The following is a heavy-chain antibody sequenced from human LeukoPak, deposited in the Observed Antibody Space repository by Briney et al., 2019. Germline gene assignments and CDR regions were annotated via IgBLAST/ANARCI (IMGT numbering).Heavy chain of an antibody. J-gene: IGHJ4*02. D-gene: IGHD2-8*02. CDR3: ATYRQVLLPFES. CDR2: ISGSGGST. CDR1: GFTFSSYA. V-gene: IGHV3-23*01. Sequence: PGGSLRLSCAASGFTFSSYAMSWVRQAPGKGLEWVSGISGSGGSTYYADSVKGRFTISRDNSKNTLYLHMNSLRAEDTAVYYCATYRQVLLPFESWGQGTLVTVSS.